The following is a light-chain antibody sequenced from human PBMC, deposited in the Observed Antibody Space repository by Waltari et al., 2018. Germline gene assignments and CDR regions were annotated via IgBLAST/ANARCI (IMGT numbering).Light chain of an antibody. J-gene: IGKJ1*01. V-gene: IGKV3-15*01. CDR3: QQYNSWPRT. CDR1: QSVSNN. Sequence: IVMTQSPATLSLSPGEIATLSCRASQSVSNNLAWYQQKPGQAPRLLIYGASARATGIPARFSGSGSGTEFTLTISSLQSEDFAVYYCQQYNSWPRTFGQGTKVEIK. CDR2: GAS.